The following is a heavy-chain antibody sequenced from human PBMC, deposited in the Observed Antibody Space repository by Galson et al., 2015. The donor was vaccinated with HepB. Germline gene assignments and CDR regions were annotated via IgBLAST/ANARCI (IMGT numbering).Heavy chain of an antibody. D-gene: IGHD6-13*01. V-gene: IGHV1-3*01. CDR1: GYTFTSYA. Sequence: SVKVSCKASGYTFTSYAMHWVRQAPGQRLEWMEWINAGNGNTKYSQKFQGRVTITRDTSASTAYMELSSLRSEDTAVYYCARDSVGIAAAGPDAFDIWGQGTMVTVSS. J-gene: IGHJ3*02. CDR3: ARDSVGIAAAGPDAFDI. CDR2: INAGNGNT.